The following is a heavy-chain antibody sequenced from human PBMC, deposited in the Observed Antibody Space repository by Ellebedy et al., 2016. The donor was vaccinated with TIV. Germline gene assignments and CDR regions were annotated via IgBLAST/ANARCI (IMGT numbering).Heavy chain of an antibody. CDR2: IYSSGST. Sequence: SETLSLXXTVSGGSFISYTYYWAWIRQPPGQGLEWIGSIYSSGSTSYNPSLKSRVTMSADTSNNQFSLKLASVTAADTAVYYCARPHRTGGYTGFDCWGQGALVTVSS. D-gene: IGHD1-26*01. V-gene: IGHV4-39*01. J-gene: IGHJ4*02. CDR3: ARPHRTGGYTGFDC. CDR1: GGSFISYTYY.